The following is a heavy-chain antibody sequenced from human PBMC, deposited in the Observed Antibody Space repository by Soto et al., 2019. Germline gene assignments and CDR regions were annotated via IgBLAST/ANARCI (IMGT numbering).Heavy chain of an antibody. D-gene: IGHD3-3*01. J-gene: IGHJ5*02. CDR3: ARLSLGIYDFSPSWFDP. Sequence: SETLSLTCAVSGGSISSGGYSWSWIRQPPGKGLEWIGYIYHSGSTYYNPSLKSRVTISVDRSKNQFSLKLSSVTAADTAVYYCARLSLGIYDFSPSWFDPWGQGTPVNV. V-gene: IGHV4-30-2*01. CDR1: GGSISSGGYS. CDR2: IYHSGST.